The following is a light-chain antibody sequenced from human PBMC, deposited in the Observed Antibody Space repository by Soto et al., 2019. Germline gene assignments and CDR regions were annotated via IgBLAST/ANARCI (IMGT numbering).Light chain of an antibody. Sequence: EIVLTQSPGTLSLSPGERATLSCRASQSVSSSYLAWYQQKPGQAPRLLIYGAFNRATGIPARFSGSGSGTDFTLTISRLEPEDFALYYCQQRSSWPITFGQGTRLEIK. CDR2: GAF. V-gene: IGKV3D-20*02. J-gene: IGKJ5*01. CDR1: QSVSSSY. CDR3: QQRSSWPIT.